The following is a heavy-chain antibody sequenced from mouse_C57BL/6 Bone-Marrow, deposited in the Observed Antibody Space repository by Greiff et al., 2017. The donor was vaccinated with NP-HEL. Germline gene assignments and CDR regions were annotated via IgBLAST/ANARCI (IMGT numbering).Heavy chain of an antibody. CDR2: IFPGSGST. CDR3: AREVGSSGSWFAY. Sequence: VQLQQSGPELVKPGASVKISCKASGYTFTDYYINWVKQRPGQGLEWIGWIFPGSGSTYYNEKFKGKATLIVDKSSSTAYMLLSSLTSEDSAVYFCAREVGSSGSWFAYWGQGTRVTVSA. D-gene: IGHD1-1*01. J-gene: IGHJ3*01. CDR1: GYTFTDYY. V-gene: IGHV1-75*01.